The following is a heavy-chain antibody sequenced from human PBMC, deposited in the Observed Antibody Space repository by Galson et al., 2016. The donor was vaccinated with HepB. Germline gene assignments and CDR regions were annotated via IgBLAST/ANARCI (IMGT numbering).Heavy chain of an antibody. CDR2: TYCRSKCYN. D-gene: IGHD6-19*01. CDR3: ARESSLYTGYTSGGRNDF. V-gene: IGHV6-1*01. J-gene: IGHJ4*02. CDR1: GDSVSSNSAA. Sequence: CAISGDSVSSNSAAWNWIRQSPSRGLEWLGRTYCRSKCYNDYAVSVKTRITINPDTAKNQFSLQLKSVTTEDTAVYYCARESSLYTGYTSGGRNDFWGQGTLVTVSS.